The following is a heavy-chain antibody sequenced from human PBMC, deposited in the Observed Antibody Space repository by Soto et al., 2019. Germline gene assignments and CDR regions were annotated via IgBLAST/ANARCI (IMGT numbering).Heavy chain of an antibody. V-gene: IGHV4-39*01. CDR3: ARPRHDFWSGYYGFDY. CDR1: GGSISSSSYY. Sequence: SETLSLTCTVSGGSISSSSYYWGWIRQPPGKGLEWIGSIYYSGSTYYNPSLKSRVTISVDTSKNQFSLKLSSVTAADTAVYYCARPRHDFWSGYYGFDYWGQGTLVTVSS. J-gene: IGHJ4*02. D-gene: IGHD3-3*01. CDR2: IYYSGST.